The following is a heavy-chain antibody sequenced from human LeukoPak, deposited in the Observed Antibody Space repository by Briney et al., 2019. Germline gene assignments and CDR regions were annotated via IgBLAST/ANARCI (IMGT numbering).Heavy chain of an antibody. V-gene: IGHV4-34*01. CDR2: INHSGST. CDR1: GGSFSGYY. Sequence: PSETLSLTCAVYGGSFSGYYWSWIRQPPGKGLEWIGEINHSGSTNDNPSLKSRITMSVDPSNSLFSLTLTSVTAADTAVYYCARHQTGGHSYMDVWGKGTTVTVSS. CDR3: ARHQTGGHSYMDV. D-gene: IGHD7-27*01. J-gene: IGHJ6*03.